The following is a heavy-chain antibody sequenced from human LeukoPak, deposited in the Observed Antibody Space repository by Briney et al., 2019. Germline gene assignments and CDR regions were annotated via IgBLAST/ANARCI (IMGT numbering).Heavy chain of an antibody. Sequence: PSETLSLTCTVSGGSISSSNYYWGWIRPPPGKGLEWIGSIYYSGNTYYNPSLKSRVTISVDTSKNQFSLKLSSVTAADTAVFYCAAYSSGYIQDFDYWGQGTLVTVSS. J-gene: IGHJ4*02. CDR1: GGSISSSNYY. D-gene: IGHD3-22*01. V-gene: IGHV4-39*01. CDR2: IYYSGNT. CDR3: AAYSSGYIQDFDY.